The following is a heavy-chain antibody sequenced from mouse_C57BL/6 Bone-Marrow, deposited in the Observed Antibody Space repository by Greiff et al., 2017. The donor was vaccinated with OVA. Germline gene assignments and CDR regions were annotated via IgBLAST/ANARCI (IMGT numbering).Heavy chain of an antibody. J-gene: IGHJ1*03. CDR2: ISGGGGNT. Sequence: EVMLVESGGGLVKPGGSLKLSCAASGFTFSSYTMSWVRQTPEQRLEWVATISGGGGNTYYPDSVKGRFTISRDNAKNTLYLQMSSLRSEDTALYYCARHYYGSNWYFDVWGTETTVTVSS. CDR3: ARHYYGSNWYFDV. CDR1: GFTFSSYT. V-gene: IGHV5-9*01. D-gene: IGHD1-1*01.